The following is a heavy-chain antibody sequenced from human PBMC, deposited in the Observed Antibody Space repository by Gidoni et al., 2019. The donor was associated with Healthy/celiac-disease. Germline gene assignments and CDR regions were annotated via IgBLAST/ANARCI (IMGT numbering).Heavy chain of an antibody. V-gene: IGHV4-61*02. CDR3: ARGFASSWWFDY. J-gene: IGHJ4*02. D-gene: IGHD6-13*01. CDR1: GDSISSGSYH. CDR2: FYTSGRT. Sequence: QVQLQESGPGLVKPSQTLSLTCTVSGDSISSGSYHWSWIRQPAGKGLEWIGRFYTSGRTNYNPSLKSRVTISVDTSKNQFSLKLSSVTAADTAVYFCARGFASSWWFDYWGQGALVTVSS.